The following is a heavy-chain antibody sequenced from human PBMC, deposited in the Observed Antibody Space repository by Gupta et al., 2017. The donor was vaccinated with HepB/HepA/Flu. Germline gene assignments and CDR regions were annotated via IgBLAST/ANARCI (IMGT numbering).Heavy chain of an antibody. CDR1: GGTFSSYA. J-gene: IGHJ6*03. D-gene: IGHD5-12*01. CDR3: ARVVATIGVLSSSPIADYYYYMDV. V-gene: IGHV1-69*01. CDR2: IIPIFGTA. Sequence: QVQLVQSGAEVKKPRSSVKVSCKASGGTFSSYAISWVRQAPGQGLEWMGGIIPIFGTANYAQKFQGRVTITADESTSTAYMELSSLRSEDTAVYYCARVVATIGVLSSSPIADYYYYMDVWGKGTTVTVSS.